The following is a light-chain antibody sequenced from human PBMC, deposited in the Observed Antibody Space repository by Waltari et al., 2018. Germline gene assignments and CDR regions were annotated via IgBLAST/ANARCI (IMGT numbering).Light chain of an antibody. CDR3: QHYVRLPAT. Sequence: EIVLTQSPGTLSLSPGERATLSCRASQSVSSPLAWYQQKPGQAPKLRIYGASIRATGIPDRFTGSGYGTDFSLTISSLEPEDFAIYFCQHYVRLPATFGQGTKVEIK. CDR2: GAS. V-gene: IGKV3-20*01. J-gene: IGKJ1*01. CDR1: QSVSSP.